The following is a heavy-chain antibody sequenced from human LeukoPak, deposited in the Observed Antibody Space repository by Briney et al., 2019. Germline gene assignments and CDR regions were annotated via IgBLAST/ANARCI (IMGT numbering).Heavy chain of an antibody. V-gene: IGHV3-66*03. J-gene: IGHJ4*02. Sequence: GGSLRLSCAASGFTVSSKYMRWVRQAPGKGLEWVSTLYSNGNTYYADSVKGRSTISRDNSKNTLYLQMNSLRAEDTAVYYCARDPDTAMDSYYFDYWGQGTLVTVSS. CDR1: GFTVSSKY. D-gene: IGHD5-18*01. CDR3: ARDPDTAMDSYYFDY. CDR2: LYSNGNT.